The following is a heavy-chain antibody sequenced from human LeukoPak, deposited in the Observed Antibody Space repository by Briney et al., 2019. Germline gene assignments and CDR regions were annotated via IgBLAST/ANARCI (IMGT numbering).Heavy chain of an antibody. D-gene: IGHD6-6*01. CDR1: GGSFSGYY. V-gene: IGHV4-34*01. Sequence: SETLSLTCAVYGGSFSGYYWSWIRQPPGKGLEWIGEINHSGSTNYNPSLKSRVTISVDTSKNQFSLKLSFVTAADTAVYYCARLGSGIAARLGIFDYWGQGTLVTVSS. CDR3: ARLGSGIAARLGIFDY. CDR2: INHSGST. J-gene: IGHJ4*02.